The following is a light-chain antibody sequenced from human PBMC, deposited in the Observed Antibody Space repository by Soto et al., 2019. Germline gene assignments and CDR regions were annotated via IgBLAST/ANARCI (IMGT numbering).Light chain of an antibody. J-gene: IGKJ1*01. V-gene: IGKV3-20*01. CDR3: QQYGSSYGT. CDR1: QSVSSSY. CDR2: GAS. Sequence: ESVLTQSPGTLSLSPGERATLSCRASQSVSSSYLAWYQQKPGQAPRLLIYGASSRATGIPDRFSGSGSGTDFTLTISRLEPEDFAVYYCQQYGSSYGTFGQGTKVDIK.